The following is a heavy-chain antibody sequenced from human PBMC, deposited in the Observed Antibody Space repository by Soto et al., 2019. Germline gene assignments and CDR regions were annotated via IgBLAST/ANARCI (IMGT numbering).Heavy chain of an antibody. J-gene: IGHJ5*02. D-gene: IGHD6-13*01. CDR2: IYYSGST. CDR3: ARSHIAAYLHPQVNWFDP. Sequence: KPSXTLSLPCTVSGGSISIYYCSWILQPPGKGLEWIGYIYYSGSTNYNPSLKSRVTISVDTSKNQFSLKLSSVTAADTDVYYCARSHIAAYLHPQVNWFDPWGQGTLVTVSS. CDR1: GGSISIYY. V-gene: IGHV4-59*08.